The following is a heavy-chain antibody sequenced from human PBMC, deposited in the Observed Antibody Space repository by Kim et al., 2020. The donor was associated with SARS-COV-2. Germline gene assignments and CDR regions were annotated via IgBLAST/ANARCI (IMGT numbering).Heavy chain of an antibody. J-gene: IGHJ3*02. Sequence: ADAWKGRFTSSRDNSKNTLYLQMNSLRAEDTAVYYCAKDHDSSGRDAFDIWGQGTMVTVSS. D-gene: IGHD3-22*01. V-gene: IGHV3-33*06. CDR3: AKDHDSSGRDAFDI.